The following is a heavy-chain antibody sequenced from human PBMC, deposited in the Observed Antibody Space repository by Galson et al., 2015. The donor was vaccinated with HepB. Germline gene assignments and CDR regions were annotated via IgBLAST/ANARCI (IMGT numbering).Heavy chain of an antibody. CDR2: IYPGDSDT. Sequence: QSGAEVKKPGESLKISFQASGYSFSTHWIGWVRQVPGQGLEWLGIIYPGDSDTKYSPAFQGHVTISVDRSVTSAYLQWTSLKVSDTATYFCARQADIVAPFDYWGQGTLVTVSS. CDR3: ARQADIVAPFDY. J-gene: IGHJ4*02. CDR1: GYSFSTHW. D-gene: IGHD2-21*01. V-gene: IGHV5-51*01.